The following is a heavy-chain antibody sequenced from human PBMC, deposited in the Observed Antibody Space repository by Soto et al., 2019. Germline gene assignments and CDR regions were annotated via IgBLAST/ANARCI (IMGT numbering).Heavy chain of an antibody. CDR1: GYTFTSYG. V-gene: IGHV1-18*01. Sequence: ASVKVSCKASGYTFTSYGISWVRQAPGQGLEWMGWISAYNGNTNYAQKLQGRVTMTTDTSTSTAYMELRSLRSDDTAVYYCARDPVLHIIPRGFHPWGQGTLVTVSS. CDR3: ARDPVLHIIPRGFHP. D-gene: IGHD3-10*01. J-gene: IGHJ5*02. CDR2: ISAYNGNT.